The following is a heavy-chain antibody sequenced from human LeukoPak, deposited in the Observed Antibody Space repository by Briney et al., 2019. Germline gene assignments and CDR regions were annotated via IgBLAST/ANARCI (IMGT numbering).Heavy chain of an antibody. J-gene: IGHJ3*02. Sequence: SETLSLTCTVSGGSISSGGYYWSWIRQHPGKGLEWIGYIYYSGSTYYNPSLKSRVTISVDTSKNQFSLKLSSVTAADTAVYYCARYCTGANCYSNRGAFGIWGRGTMVTVSS. CDR3: ARYCTGANCYSNRGAFGI. D-gene: IGHD2-15*01. CDR2: IYYSGST. V-gene: IGHV4-31*03. CDR1: GGSISSGGYY.